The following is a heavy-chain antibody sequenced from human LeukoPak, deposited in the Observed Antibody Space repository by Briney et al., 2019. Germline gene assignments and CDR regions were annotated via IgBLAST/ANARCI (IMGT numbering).Heavy chain of an antibody. CDR2: TYYRSTWYN. D-gene: IGHD2-2*01. CDR3: ARRLTQYDCFDP. J-gene: IGHJ5*02. Sequence: SQTLSLTSAISGDSVSINSVTWNWIRQSPSRGLEWLGRTYYRSTWYNDYAVSVRGRITVNPDTSKNQFSLHLNSVTPEDTAVYYCARRLTQYDCFDPWGQGILVTASS. CDR1: GDSVSINSVT. V-gene: IGHV6-1*01.